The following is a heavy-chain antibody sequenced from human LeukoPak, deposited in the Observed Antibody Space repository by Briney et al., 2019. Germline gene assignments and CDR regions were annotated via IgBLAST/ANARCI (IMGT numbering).Heavy chain of an antibody. J-gene: IGHJ4*02. CDR3: ARDPVGANGVFDY. V-gene: IGHV1-18*01. D-gene: IGHD1-26*01. CDR1: GYIFNSYG. CDR2: ISAFNGNT. Sequence: ASVKVSCKASGYIFNSYGISWVRQAPGQGLEWMGWISAFNGNTNYAQKFQGRVTMTTGTSTNTAYMELRSLSSDDTAVYFCARDPVGANGVFDYWGQGTLVTVSS.